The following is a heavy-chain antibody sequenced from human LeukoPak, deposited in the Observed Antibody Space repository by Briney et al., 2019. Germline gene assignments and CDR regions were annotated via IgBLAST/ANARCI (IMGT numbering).Heavy chain of an antibody. CDR3: ARTGLGMYSFDY. J-gene: IGHJ4*02. V-gene: IGHV1-2*02. Sequence: ASVKVSCKASGYIFTGYYMHWVRQAPGQGLEWMGWINPNSGGTNYAQKFQGRVTMTRDTSISTAYMELSRLRSDDTAVYYCARTGLGMYSFDYWGQGTLVTVSS. CDR1: GYIFTGYY. D-gene: IGHD3/OR15-3a*01. CDR2: INPNSGGT.